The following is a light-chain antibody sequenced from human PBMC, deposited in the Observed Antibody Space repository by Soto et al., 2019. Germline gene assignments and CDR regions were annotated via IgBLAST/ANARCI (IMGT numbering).Light chain of an antibody. CDR3: QQYNNWPPIT. Sequence: EIVMTQSPATLSVSPGETASLSCRANQSVSGILAWYQQKPGQAPRLLIYGASTRATGIPARFSGSGSGTEFTLTTSSLQSEDFAGYYCQQYNNWPPITFGQGTRLEIK. V-gene: IGKV3-15*01. J-gene: IGKJ5*01. CDR1: QSVSGI. CDR2: GAS.